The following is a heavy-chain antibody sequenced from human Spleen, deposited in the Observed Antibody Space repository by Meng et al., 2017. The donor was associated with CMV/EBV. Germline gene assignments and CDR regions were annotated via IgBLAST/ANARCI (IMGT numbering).Heavy chain of an antibody. J-gene: IGHJ5*02. Sequence: ASVKVSCKASGYTFTSYGIRWVRQAPGQGLEWMGWISAYNGNTNYAQKLQGRVTMTTDTSTSTAYMELRSLRSDDTAVYYCARAWMRWSGGSWWLANWFDPWGQGTLVTVSS. CDR2: ISAYNGNT. V-gene: IGHV1-18*01. CDR1: GYTFTSYG. D-gene: IGHD2-15*01. CDR3: ARAWMRWSGGSWWLANWFDP.